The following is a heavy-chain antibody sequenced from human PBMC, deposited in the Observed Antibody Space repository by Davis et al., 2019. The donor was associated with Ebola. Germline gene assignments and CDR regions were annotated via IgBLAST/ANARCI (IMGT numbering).Heavy chain of an antibody. CDR3: TRGRDCTNGVCYKAHWFDS. CDR2: INPYNGNT. J-gene: IGHJ5*01. D-gene: IGHD2-8*01. Sequence: AASVKVSCKASGYTFTGYYMHWVRRAPGQGLEWMGRINPYNGNTNYAQKLQGRVTITADESTRTAYMELSSLRSDDTAVYYCTRGRDCTNGVCYKAHWFDSWGLGTLVTVSS. V-gene: IGHV1-2*06. CDR1: GYTFTGYY.